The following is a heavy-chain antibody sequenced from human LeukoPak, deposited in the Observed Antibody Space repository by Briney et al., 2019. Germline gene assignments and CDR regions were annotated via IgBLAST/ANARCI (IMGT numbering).Heavy chain of an antibody. J-gene: IGHJ4*02. V-gene: IGHV3-23*01. CDR2: ISGSGGST. CDR3: ARFEPWFGELLGPADY. D-gene: IGHD3-10*01. Sequence: PGGSLRLSCAASGFTFSSYAMSWVRQAPGKGLEWVSAISGSGGSTYYADSVKGRFTISRDNSKNTLYLQMNSLRAEDTAVYYCARFEPWFGELLGPADYWGQGTLVTVSS. CDR1: GFTFSSYA.